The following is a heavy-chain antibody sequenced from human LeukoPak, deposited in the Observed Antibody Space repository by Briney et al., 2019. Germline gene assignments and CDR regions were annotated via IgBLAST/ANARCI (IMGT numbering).Heavy chain of an antibody. CDR2: IYPGDSDT. CDR1: GYSFTSYW. D-gene: IGHD2-2*01. Sequence: GESLKISCQGSGYSFTSYWIGWVRQMPGKGLEWMGIIYPGDSDTRYSPSFQGQVTISADKSISTAYLQWSSLKASDTAMCYCAIFPGDIVVVPAAPIRHYYGMDVWGQGTTVTVSS. CDR3: AIFPGDIVVVPAAPIRHYYGMDV. V-gene: IGHV5-51*01. J-gene: IGHJ6*02.